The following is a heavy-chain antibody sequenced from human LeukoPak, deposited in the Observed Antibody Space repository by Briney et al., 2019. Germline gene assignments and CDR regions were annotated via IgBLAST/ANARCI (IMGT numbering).Heavy chain of an antibody. V-gene: IGHV3-48*03. CDR1: GFTFSSYD. D-gene: IGHD3-10*01. CDR2: ISGSVSTI. CDR3: ARIHPYYYGSGSYLMGYYYFGMDV. Sequence: GGSLRLSCAVSGFTFSSYDMNWVRQAPGKGLEWISYISGSVSTIYDADSVKGRFTVSRDNAKNSLHLQMNSLRAEDTAVYYCARIHPYYYGSGSYLMGYYYFGMDVWGQGTTVTVSS. J-gene: IGHJ6*02.